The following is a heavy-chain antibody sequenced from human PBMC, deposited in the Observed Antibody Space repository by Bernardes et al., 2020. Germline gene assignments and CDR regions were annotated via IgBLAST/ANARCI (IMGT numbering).Heavy chain of an antibody. CDR3: AKAATIRFYFDD. Sequence: RGSLRLSCAASGFTFSNSAMTWVRQSPGKGLEWVAGVSGTGSDPHYADSVKGRFTISRDNTRNTLYLQMDSLRAEDTAIYYCAKAATIRFYFDDWGQGTLVTVSS. CDR1: GFTFSNSA. D-gene: IGHD5-12*01. V-gene: IGHV3-23*01. CDR2: VSGTGSDP. J-gene: IGHJ4*02.